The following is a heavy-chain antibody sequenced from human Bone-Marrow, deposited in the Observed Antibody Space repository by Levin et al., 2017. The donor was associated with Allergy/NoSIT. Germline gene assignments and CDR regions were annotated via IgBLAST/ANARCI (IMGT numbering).Heavy chain of an antibody. CDR2: ISGSGEDT. V-gene: IGHV3-23*01. J-gene: IGHJ3*01. D-gene: IGHD1-26*01. CDR1: GFTFSDYG. CDR3: ATTPSIVGATSDLVAFDF. Sequence: GGSLRLSCAASGFTFSDYGMSWVRQAPGKGLQWVSAISGSGEDTYFADSLKGRFTVSRDNSKNILYLRMNSLRADDTAVYYCATTPSIVGATSDLVAFDFWGQGTMVTVSS.